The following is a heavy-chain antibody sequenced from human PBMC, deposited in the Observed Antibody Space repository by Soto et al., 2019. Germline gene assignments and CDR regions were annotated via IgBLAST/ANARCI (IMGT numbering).Heavy chain of an antibody. Sequence: EVQVLDSGGGLVQPGGSQRLSCEASGFTFSNYAMSWVRQAPGKGLEWVSTISATGSTLYADSVKGRFTISRGNSKNTVYLQMNFLRAEDTAVYYCAKVSNKWAVAQRGYFDYWGQGTLVTVSS. CDR1: GFTFSNYA. D-gene: IGHD6-19*01. V-gene: IGHV3-23*01. CDR2: ISATGST. CDR3: AKVSNKWAVAQRGYFDY. J-gene: IGHJ4*02.